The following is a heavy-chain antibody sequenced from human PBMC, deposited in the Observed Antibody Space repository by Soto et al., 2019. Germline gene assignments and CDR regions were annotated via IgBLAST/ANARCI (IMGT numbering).Heavy chain of an antibody. CDR1: GGSISSYY. CDR3: ARERRDGYKHYFDY. D-gene: IGHD5-12*01. J-gene: IGHJ4*02. Sequence: QVQLQESGPGLVKPSENLSLMCTVSGGSISSYYWSWIRQPPGKGLEWIGYIYYSGSTNYNPSLKSRVTISVDTSKNQFSLKLSSVTAADTAVYYCARERRDGYKHYFDYWGQGTLVTVSS. V-gene: IGHV4-59*01. CDR2: IYYSGST.